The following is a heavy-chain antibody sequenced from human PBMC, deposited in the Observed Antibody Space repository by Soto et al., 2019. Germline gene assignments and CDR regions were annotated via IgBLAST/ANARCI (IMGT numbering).Heavy chain of an antibody. CDR1: GGSFSGYY. Sequence: PSETLSLTCAVYGGSFSGYYWSWIRQPPGKGLEWIGEINHSGSTNYNPSLKSRVTISVDTSKNQFSLKLSSVTAADTAVHYCARGRLLTTMVRGVPPIYYFDYWGQGTLVTVSS. CDR3: ARGRLLTTMVRGVPPIYYFDY. CDR2: INHSGST. V-gene: IGHV4-34*01. J-gene: IGHJ4*02. D-gene: IGHD3-10*01.